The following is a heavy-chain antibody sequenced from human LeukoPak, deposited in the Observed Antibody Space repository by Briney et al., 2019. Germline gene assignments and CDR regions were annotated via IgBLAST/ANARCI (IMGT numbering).Heavy chain of an antibody. V-gene: IGHV3-23*01. CDR2: ISGSGGST. CDR3: AKETEQWLRNGMDV. CDR1: GFTFSSYA. Sequence: PGGSLRLSCAASGFTFSSYAMSWVRQAPGKGLEWVSAISGSGGSTYYADSVKGRFTISRDNSKNTLCLQMNSLRAEDTAVYYCAKETEQWLRNGMDVWGQGTTVTVSS. J-gene: IGHJ6*02. D-gene: IGHD6-19*01.